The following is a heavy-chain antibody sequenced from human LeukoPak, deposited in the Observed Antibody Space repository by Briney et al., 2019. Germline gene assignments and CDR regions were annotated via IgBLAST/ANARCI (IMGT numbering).Heavy chain of an antibody. V-gene: IGHV3-23*01. CDR1: GFTFSSYA. CDR2: ISGSGGST. Sequence: SGGSLRLSCAASGFTFSSYAMSWVRQAPGKGLEWVSAISGSGGSTYYADPVKGRFTISRDNSKNTLYLQMNSLRAEDTAVYYCAKDRYARAVAGSYPDYWGQGTLVTVSS. CDR3: AKDRYARAVAGSYPDY. J-gene: IGHJ4*02. D-gene: IGHD6-19*01.